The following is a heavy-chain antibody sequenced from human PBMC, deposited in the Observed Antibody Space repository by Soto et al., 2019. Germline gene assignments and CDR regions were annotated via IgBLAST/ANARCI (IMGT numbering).Heavy chain of an antibody. D-gene: IGHD1-7*01. CDR1: GYTFINYF. Sequence: GXSVKVSCKASGYTFINYFIHWVRQAPGQGPEWIGIVHPSRGTADYAQKFQGRVTLTTDMSTRTVYMDLRSLRSEDTAVYYCARPLIGNTVDLWGQGTTVTVSS. CDR2: VHPSRGTA. J-gene: IGHJ3*01. V-gene: IGHV1-46*01. CDR3: ARPLIGNTVDL.